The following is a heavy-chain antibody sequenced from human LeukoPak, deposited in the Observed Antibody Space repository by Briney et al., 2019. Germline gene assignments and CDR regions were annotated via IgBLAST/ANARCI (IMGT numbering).Heavy chain of an antibody. CDR3: ARARHYYDSSGYYGTLPFDY. D-gene: IGHD3-22*01. J-gene: IGHJ4*02. CDR1: GYTFTSYD. Sequence: GASVKVSCKASGYTFTSYDINWVRQATGQGLEWMGWMNPNSGNTGYAQKFQGRVTMTRNTSISTAYMELSSLRSEDTAVYYCARARHYYDSSGYYGTLPFDYWGQGTLVTVSS. CDR2: MNPNSGNT. V-gene: IGHV1-8*01.